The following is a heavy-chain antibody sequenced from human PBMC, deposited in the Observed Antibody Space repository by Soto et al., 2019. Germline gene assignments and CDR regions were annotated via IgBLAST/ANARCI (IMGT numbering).Heavy chain of an antibody. CDR3: ARAYGDYGGYYFDY. CDR2: ISSSSYTI. J-gene: IGHJ4*02. CDR1: GFTFSSYS. V-gene: IGHV3-48*02. Sequence: EVQLVESGGGLVQPGGSLRLSCAASGFTFSSYSMNWVRQAPGKGLEWVSYISSSSYTIYYADSVKGRFTSSRANAKNSLYLQMNSLRDEDTAVYYCARAYGDYGGYYFDYWGQGTLVTVSS. D-gene: IGHD4-17*01.